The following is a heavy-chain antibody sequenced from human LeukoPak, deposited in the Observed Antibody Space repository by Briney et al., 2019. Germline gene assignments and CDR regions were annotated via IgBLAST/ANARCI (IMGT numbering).Heavy chain of an antibody. CDR1: GYTFTSYG. CDR3: ARDLQYYDFWSGYRPNWFDP. Sequence: ASVKVSCKASGYTFTSYGISWVRQAPGQGLEWMGWISAYNGNTNYAQKLQGRVTMTTDTSTSTAHMELRSLRSDDTAVYYCARDLQYYDFWSGYRPNWFDPWGQGTLVTVSS. CDR2: ISAYNGNT. J-gene: IGHJ5*02. D-gene: IGHD3-3*01. V-gene: IGHV1-18*01.